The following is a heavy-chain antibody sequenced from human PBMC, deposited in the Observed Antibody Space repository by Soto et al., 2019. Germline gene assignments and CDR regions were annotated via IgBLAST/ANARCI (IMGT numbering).Heavy chain of an antibody. V-gene: IGHV3-30*18. J-gene: IGHJ3*02. CDR2: MGNDGITT. D-gene: IGHD1-26*01. CDR1: GFTFSTYG. CDR3: AKEVKWELHAFDI. Sequence: QVQLVESGGGVVQPGRSLRLSCAASGFTFSTYGMHWVRQAPGKGLEWVAVMGNDGITTFYADSVKGRFTISRAKSTNTFFLQRNSARAHDTAVYYCAKEVKWELHAFDIWAEVTMVIVSA.